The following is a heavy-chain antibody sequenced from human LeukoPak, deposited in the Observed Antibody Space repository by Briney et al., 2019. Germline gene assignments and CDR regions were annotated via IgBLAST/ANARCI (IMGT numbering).Heavy chain of an antibody. D-gene: IGHD3-10*01. V-gene: IGHV3-48*03. J-gene: IGHJ4*02. Sequence: PGGSLRLSCAASGFTFSNYEMSWVRQAPGKGLEWVSYISSSGSNIYYADSVRGRFTISRDNAKNSLYLQMNSLRAEDTAVYYCARDPGSGLLFDYWGQGVLVAVSS. CDR2: ISSSGSNI. CDR1: GFTFSNYE. CDR3: ARDPGSGLLFDY.